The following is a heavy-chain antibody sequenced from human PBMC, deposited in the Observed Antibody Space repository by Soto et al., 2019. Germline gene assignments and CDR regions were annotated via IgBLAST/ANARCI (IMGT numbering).Heavy chain of an antibody. V-gene: IGHV4-59*08. CDR2: IYYSGST. Sequence: SETLSLTCTVSGGSISSYYWSWIRQPPGKGLEWIGYIYYSGSTNYNPSLKSRVTISVDTSKNQFSLKLSSVTAADTAVYYCARHDIDFFDYWGQGTLVTVSS. J-gene: IGHJ4*02. CDR1: GGSISSYY. D-gene: IGHD3-3*01. CDR3: ARHDIDFFDY.